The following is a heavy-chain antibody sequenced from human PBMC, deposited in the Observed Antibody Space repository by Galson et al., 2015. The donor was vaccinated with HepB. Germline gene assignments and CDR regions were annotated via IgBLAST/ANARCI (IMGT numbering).Heavy chain of an antibody. CDR1: GFNYSNFG. J-gene: IGHJ6*02. CDR3: ARDPGHSYGLYHYALDV. D-gene: IGHD5-18*01. V-gene: IGHV3-33*01. CDR2: TWYDGNNK. Sequence: SLRLSCAASGFNYSNFGMHWVRQAPGKGLEWVALTWYDGNNKFYADSVKGRFTISRDNSKKTLVLQMNSLRAEDTGIYYCARDPGHSYGLYHYALDVWGQGTTVTVSS.